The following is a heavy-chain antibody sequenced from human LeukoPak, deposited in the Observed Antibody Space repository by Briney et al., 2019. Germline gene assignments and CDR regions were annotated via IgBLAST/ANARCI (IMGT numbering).Heavy chain of an antibody. Sequence: PSETLSLTCAVYGGSFSGYYWSWIPQPPGKGLEWIGEINHVETANYNPSLKSRVAISVDTSKSQFSLRLNSVTAADTAVYYCARPGDISSWYDYWGQGTVVTVSS. CDR3: ARPGDISSWYDY. CDR2: INHVETA. J-gene: IGHJ4*02. CDR1: GGSFSGYY. V-gene: IGHV4-34*01. D-gene: IGHD6-13*01.